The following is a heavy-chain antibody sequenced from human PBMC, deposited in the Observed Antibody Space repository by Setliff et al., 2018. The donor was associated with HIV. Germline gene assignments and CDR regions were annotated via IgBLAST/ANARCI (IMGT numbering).Heavy chain of an antibody. D-gene: IGHD3-3*01. CDR3: AKSRSGYYTDLEY. V-gene: IGHV3-23*01. CDR1: GFTFSIYA. CDR2: ISGSGGTT. Sequence: PGESLKISCAASGFTFSIYAMSWVRQAPGKGLEWVSGISGSGGTTQYADSVKGRFTISRDNSEITMYLQMNSLRAEDTAVYYCAKSRSGYYTDLEYWGQGTLVTVSS. J-gene: IGHJ4*02.